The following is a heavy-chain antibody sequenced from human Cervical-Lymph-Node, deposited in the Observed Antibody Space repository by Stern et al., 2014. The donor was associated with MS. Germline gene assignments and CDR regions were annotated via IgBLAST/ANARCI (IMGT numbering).Heavy chain of an antibody. CDR1: GGSISSGGYY. CDR2: IYYSGST. Sequence: DQLVESGPGLVKPSQTLSLTCTVSGGSISSGGYYWSWIRQHPGKGLEWIGYIYYSGSTYYNPSLKSRVTISVDTSKNQFSLKLSSVTAADTAVYYCARTIAAAGTYAFDIWGQGTMVTVSS. V-gene: IGHV4-31*03. CDR3: ARTIAAAGTYAFDI. D-gene: IGHD6-13*01. J-gene: IGHJ3*02.